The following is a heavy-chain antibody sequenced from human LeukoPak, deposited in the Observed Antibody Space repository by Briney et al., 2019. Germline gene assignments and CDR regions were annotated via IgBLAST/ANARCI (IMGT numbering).Heavy chain of an antibody. V-gene: IGHV1-46*01. Sequence: GASVKVSCKASGYTFAIYYIHWVRQAPGQGLEWMGIINPSGGSTSYTQKFQVRLTMTRDTSTSTVYMELSSLRSEDTAVYYCARAKGLFDHWGQGTLVTVSS. CDR3: ARAKGLFDH. J-gene: IGHJ4*02. CDR1: GYTFAIYY. CDR2: INPSGGST.